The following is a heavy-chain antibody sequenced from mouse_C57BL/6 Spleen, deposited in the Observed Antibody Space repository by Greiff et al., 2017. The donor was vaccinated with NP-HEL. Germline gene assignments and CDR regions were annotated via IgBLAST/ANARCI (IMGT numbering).Heavy chain of an antibody. V-gene: IGHV5-17*01. CDR2: ISSGSSTI. Sequence: EVKLVESGGGLVKPEGSLKLSCAASGFTFSDYGMHWVRQAPEKGLEWVAYISSGSSTIYYADTVKGRFTISRDNAKNTLFLQMTSLRSEDTAMYYCARFWLLRWAMDYWGQGTSVTVSS. J-gene: IGHJ4*01. CDR3: ARFWLLRWAMDY. D-gene: IGHD2-3*01. CDR1: GFTFSDYG.